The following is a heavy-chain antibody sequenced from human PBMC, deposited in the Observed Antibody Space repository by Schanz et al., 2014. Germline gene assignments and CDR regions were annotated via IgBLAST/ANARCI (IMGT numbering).Heavy chain of an antibody. D-gene: IGHD3-3*01. CDR1: GFTFSTYW. Sequence: EVQLVESGGGLVQPGGSLRLSCAASGFTFSTYWMSWVHQAPGKGLEWVANIKQDESERSYVDSVKGRFTISRDNAKNSLYLQMNSLRAEDTAVYYCARDKGGYYPFDYWGQGTLVTVSS. CDR2: IKQDESER. J-gene: IGHJ4*02. CDR3: ARDKGGYYPFDY. V-gene: IGHV3-7*01.